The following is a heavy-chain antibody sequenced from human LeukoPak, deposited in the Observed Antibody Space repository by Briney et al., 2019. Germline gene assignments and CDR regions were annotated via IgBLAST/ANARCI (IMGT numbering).Heavy chain of an antibody. CDR1: GFTFSSYS. CDR2: ISSSSSYI. V-gene: IGHV3-21*01. D-gene: IGHD3-16*02. CDR3: ARGGYDYIWGSYRAPPYYFDY. Sequence: GGSLRLSCAASGFTFSSYSMNWVRQAPGKGLEWVSSISSSSSYIYYADSVKGRFTISRDNAKNSLYLQMNSLRAEDTAVYYCARGGYDYIWGSYRAPPYYFDYWGQGTLVTVSS. J-gene: IGHJ4*02.